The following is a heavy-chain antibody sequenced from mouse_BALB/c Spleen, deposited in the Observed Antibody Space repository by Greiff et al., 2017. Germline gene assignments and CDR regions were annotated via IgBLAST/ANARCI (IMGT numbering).Heavy chain of an antibody. D-gene: IGHD1-1*01. CDR2: ISSGGST. J-gene: IGHJ1*01. Sequence: EVQRVESGGGLVKPGGSLKLSCAASGFTFSSYAMSWVRQTPEKRLEWVASISSGGSTYYPDSVKGRFTISRDNARNILYLQMSSLRSEDTAMYYWARGRNYGSSYWYFDVWGAGTTVTVSS. CDR1: GFTFSSYA. V-gene: IGHV5-6-5*01. CDR3: ARGRNYGSSYWYFDV.